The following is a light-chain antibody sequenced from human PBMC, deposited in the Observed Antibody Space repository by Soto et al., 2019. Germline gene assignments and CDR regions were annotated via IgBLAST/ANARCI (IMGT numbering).Light chain of an antibody. CDR2: DIN. V-gene: IGLV1-51*01. Sequence: QSVLTQPASVSAAPGQKVTISCSGSSSNIGNNYISWYQQLPGTAPKLLIYDINERPSGIPDRFSGSKSGTSATLGITGLQTGDEADYYFATWDYSLSAVVFGGGTKLTVL. CDR1: SSNIGNNY. CDR3: ATWDYSLSAVV. J-gene: IGLJ2*01.